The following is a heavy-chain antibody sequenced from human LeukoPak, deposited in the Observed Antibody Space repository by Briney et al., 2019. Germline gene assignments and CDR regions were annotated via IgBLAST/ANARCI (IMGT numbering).Heavy chain of an antibody. V-gene: IGHV3-48*03. J-gene: IGHJ4*02. CDR2: ISSTSSTI. CDR1: GFTFNSYE. CDR3: ARGESSGWDRQDFFDY. Sequence: PGGSLRLSCAASGFTFNSYEMNWVRQAPGKGLQWVSYISSTSSTIYYADSVRGRSTISRDKAKNSLHLQMNSLRAEDTAVYYCARGESSGWDRQDFFDYWGQGPLDTVSS. D-gene: IGHD6-19*01.